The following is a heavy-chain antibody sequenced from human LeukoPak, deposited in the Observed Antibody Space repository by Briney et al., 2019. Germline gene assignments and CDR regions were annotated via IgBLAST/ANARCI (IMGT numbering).Heavy chain of an antibody. J-gene: IGHJ4*02. Sequence: SETLSLTCAVYGGSFSGYYWSWIRQPPGKGLEWIGEINHSGSTNYNPSLKSRVTISVDTSKNQFSLKLSSVTAADTAVYYCARAGVPLYSSSWYGPGRPVGCDYWGQGTLVTVSS. CDR3: ARAGVPLYSSSWYGPGRPVGCDY. D-gene: IGHD6-13*01. CDR2: INHSGST. V-gene: IGHV4-34*01. CDR1: GGSFSGYY.